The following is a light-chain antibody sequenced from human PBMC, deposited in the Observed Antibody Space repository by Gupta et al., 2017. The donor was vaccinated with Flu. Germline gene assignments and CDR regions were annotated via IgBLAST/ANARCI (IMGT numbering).Light chain of an antibody. V-gene: IGKV3-15*01. CDR2: GAS. CDR3: QQYNNWPLT. CDR1: QSVSTY. J-gene: IGKJ5*01. Sequence: GERPTLSCRASQSVSTYLAWYQQKPGQAPRLLIYGASTRATGIPARFSGSGSGTEFTLTISSLQSEDFAVYYCQQYNNWPLTFGQGTRLEIK.